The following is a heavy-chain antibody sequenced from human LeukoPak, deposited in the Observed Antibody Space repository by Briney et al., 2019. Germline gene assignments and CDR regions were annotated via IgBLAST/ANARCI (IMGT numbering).Heavy chain of an antibody. CDR2: IYYSGST. J-gene: IGHJ4*02. CDR1: GGSISSYY. D-gene: IGHD3-22*01. V-gene: IGHV4-59*01. Sequence: SETLSLTCTVSGGSISSYYWSWIRQPPGKRLEWIGYIYYSGSTNFNPSLKSRVTISVDTSKNQFSLKLSSVTAADTAVYYCARHSRHGGFDYWGQGTLVTVSS. CDR3: ARHSRHGGFDY.